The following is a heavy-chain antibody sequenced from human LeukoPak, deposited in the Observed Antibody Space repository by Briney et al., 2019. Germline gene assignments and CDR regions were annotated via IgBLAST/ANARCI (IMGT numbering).Heavy chain of an antibody. CDR1: GFTFSNAC. J-gene: IGHJ6*03. V-gene: IGHV3-15*01. CDR3: RVSWFGGNIGYYYYMDV. D-gene: IGHD3-10*01. CDR2: IKSKTDGGTT. Sequence: PGGSLRLSCAASGFTFSNACMSWVRQAPGEGLEWVCRIKSKTDGGTTDYAAPVKGRFTISRDDSKNTLYLQMNSLKNEDTAVYYCRVSWFGGNIGYYYYMDVWGKGTTVTVSS.